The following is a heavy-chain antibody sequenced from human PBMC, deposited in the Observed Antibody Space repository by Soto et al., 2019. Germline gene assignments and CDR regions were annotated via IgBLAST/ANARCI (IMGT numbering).Heavy chain of an antibody. D-gene: IGHD4-17*01. V-gene: IGHV3-33*01. CDR3: ARDSSTGDYVVEPCPDY. CDR1: GFTFSSYG. Sequence: PGGSLRLSCAASGFTFSSYGMHWVRQAPGKGLEWVAVIWYDGSNKYYADSVKGRFTISRDNSKNTLYLQMNSLRAEDTAVYYCARDSSTGDYVVEPCPDYWGQGTLVTVSS. J-gene: IGHJ4*02. CDR2: IWYDGSNK.